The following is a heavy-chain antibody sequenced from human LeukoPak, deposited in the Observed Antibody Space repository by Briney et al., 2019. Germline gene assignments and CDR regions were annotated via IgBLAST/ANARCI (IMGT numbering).Heavy chain of an antibody. Sequence: PSETLSLTCAITGGSFSVSQWSWIRQPPGKGLEWIGEIDHSGSTNYNPSLKSRVTISVDTSKNQFSLKLTSVTAADTAVYYCARGNWCDFWGQGTLVSVSS. CDR2: IDHSGST. V-gene: IGHV4-34*01. CDR3: ARGNWCDF. CDR1: GGSFSVSQ. J-gene: IGHJ5*01.